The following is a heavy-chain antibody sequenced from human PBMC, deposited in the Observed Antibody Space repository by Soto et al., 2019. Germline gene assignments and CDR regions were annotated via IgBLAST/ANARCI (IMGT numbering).Heavy chain of an antibody. D-gene: IGHD3-9*01. CDR1: GFTFSSYS. CDR3: AREYDILTGYYNVGWFDP. V-gene: IGHV3-48*02. J-gene: IGHJ5*02. Sequence: EVQLVESGGGLVQPGGSLRLSCAASGFTFSSYSMNWVRQAPGKGLEWVSHISSSSSSIYYADSVRGRFTISRDNAKNSLFLLMNSLRDEDTAVYYCAREYDILTGYYNVGWFDPWGQGTLVTVSS. CDR2: ISSSSSSI.